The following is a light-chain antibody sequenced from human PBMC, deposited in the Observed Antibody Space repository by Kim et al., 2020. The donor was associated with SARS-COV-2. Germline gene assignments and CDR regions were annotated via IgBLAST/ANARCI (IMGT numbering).Light chain of an antibody. CDR1: SSNIGSNN. V-gene: IGLV1-44*01. CDR3: AAWDDSLDAWV. CDR2: SNN. Sequence: GQSVTISFSGSSSNIGSNNVNWYQHLPGTAPKLLIYSNNQRPSGVPDRFSGSKSDTSASLAISGLQSEDETDYYCAAWDDSLDAWVFGGGTQLTVL. J-gene: IGLJ3*02.